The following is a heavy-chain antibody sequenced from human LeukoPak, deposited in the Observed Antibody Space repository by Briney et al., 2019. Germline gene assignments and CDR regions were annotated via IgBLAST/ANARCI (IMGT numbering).Heavy chain of an antibody. CDR2: INHSGST. Sequence: SETLSLTCAVYGGSFSGYYWSWIRQPPGKGLEWIGEINHSGSTNYNSSLKSRVTISVDTSKNQFSLKLSSVTAADTAVYYCARGSAVAGTIGWFDPWGQGTLVTVSS. J-gene: IGHJ5*02. CDR1: GGSFSGYY. D-gene: IGHD6-19*01. CDR3: ARGSAVAGTIGWFDP. V-gene: IGHV4-34*01.